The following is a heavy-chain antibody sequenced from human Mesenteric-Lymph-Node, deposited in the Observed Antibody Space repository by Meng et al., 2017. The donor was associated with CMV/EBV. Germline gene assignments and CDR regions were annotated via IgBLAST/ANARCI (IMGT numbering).Heavy chain of an antibody. J-gene: IGHJ4*02. CDR2: VSYSGST. Sequence: TCVVSGDSISRNLWWSWVRQPPGKGLEWIGEVSYSGSTKYNPSLQSRVTISSDTTNNRFSLRLNSVTAADTGVYFCARSPGFWSLDYWGRGTLVTVSS. CDR1: GDSISRNLW. D-gene: IGHD2-8*02. V-gene: IGHV4-4*01. CDR3: ARSPGFWSLDY.